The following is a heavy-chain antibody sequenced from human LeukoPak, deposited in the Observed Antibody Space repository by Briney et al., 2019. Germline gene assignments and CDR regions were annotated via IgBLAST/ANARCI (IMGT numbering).Heavy chain of an antibody. CDR3: ARDKTNYYVD. V-gene: IGHV3-11*01. J-gene: IGHJ4*02. Sequence: GSLRLSCEVSGFTFSENYMSWIRQAPGKGLEWVSYISSSGNTIYYADSVKGRFTTSRDNARNTLYLQMNSLRAEDTAVYYCARDKTNYYVDWGQGTLVTVSS. CDR1: GFTFSENY. D-gene: IGHD1-26*01. CDR2: ISSSGNTI.